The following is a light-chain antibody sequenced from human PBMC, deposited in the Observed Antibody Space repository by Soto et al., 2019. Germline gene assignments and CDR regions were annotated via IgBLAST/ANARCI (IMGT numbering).Light chain of an antibody. V-gene: IGKV1-5*03. CDR1: QSISSW. CDR3: QQYNSYPS. CDR2: KAS. J-gene: IGKJ4*01. Sequence: DIQMTQSPSTLSASVGDRVTITCRASQSISSWLAWYQQKPGKAPKLLIYKASSLESGVPSRFSGSGSGTEFPLTISSLQPDDVATYYCQQYNSYPSFGGGTKVEIK.